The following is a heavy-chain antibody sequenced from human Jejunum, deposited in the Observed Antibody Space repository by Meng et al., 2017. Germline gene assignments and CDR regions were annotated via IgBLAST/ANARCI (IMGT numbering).Heavy chain of an antibody. D-gene: IGHD2-8*01. V-gene: IGHV3-21*01. CDR3: ARAEMETRFDS. CDR2: ISGGTGYI. J-gene: IGHJ4*02. CDR1: GFTFSSHT. Sequence: VCGGGLVNSGGYRRTSYVAYGFTFSSHTMNWVRQAPGKGLEWVSSISGGTGYIYYADSVKGRFTISRDNAKNSLYLHMNSLRAEDTAVYLCARAEMETRFDSWGLGTLVTVSS.